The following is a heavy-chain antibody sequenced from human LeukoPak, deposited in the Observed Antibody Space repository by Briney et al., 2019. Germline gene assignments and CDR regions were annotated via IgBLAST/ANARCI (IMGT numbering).Heavy chain of an antibody. CDR3: ARWGGRRLLHDYYCYYYMDV. J-gene: IGHJ6*03. CDR2: INHSGST. D-gene: IGHD2-15*01. CDR1: GGSFSGYY. Sequence: SETLSLTCAVYGGSFSGYYWSSIRQPPGKGLEWIGEINHSGSTNYNPSLKSRVTISVDTSKNQFSLKLSSVTAADTAVYYCARWGGRRLLHDYYCYYYMDVWGKGTTVTVS. V-gene: IGHV4-34*01.